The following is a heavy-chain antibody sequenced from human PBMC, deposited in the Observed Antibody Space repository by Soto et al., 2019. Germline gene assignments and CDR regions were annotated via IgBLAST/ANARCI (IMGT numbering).Heavy chain of an antibody. V-gene: IGHV4-59*08. CDR1: GDSTSYYC. J-gene: IGHJ5*02. D-gene: IGHD2-2*02. CDR3: AIGYMDWFDP. Sequence: PSETLSLTCTVSGDSTSYYCWSWIRVAPGKGLEWIGSVYHSGSTNYNPSLKSRVTILRDSSKAQFSLKLNSATAADTAVYYCAIGYMDWFDPWGQGTLVTVSS. CDR2: VYHSGST.